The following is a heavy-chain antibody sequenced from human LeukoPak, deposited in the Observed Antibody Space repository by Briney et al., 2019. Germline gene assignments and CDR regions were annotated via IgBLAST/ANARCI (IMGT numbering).Heavy chain of an antibody. D-gene: IGHD3-10*01. CDR3: AREPRRFGD. J-gene: IGHJ4*02. Sequence: ASVKGSCKASGYTFTSYDINWVRQATGQGLEWLGYMNPNSGYTGYAQKFQGRVTMTSDTSINTAYMELSRLRSEDTAVYYCAREPRRFGDWGQGTLVTVSS. CDR1: GYTFTSYD. CDR2: MNPNSGYT. V-gene: IGHV1-8*01.